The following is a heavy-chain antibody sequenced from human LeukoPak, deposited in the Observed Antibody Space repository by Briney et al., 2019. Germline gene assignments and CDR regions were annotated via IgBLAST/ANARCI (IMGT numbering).Heavy chain of an antibody. J-gene: IGHJ5*02. V-gene: IGHV5-51*01. CDR3: ARHLREDDSGRRFDP. Sequence: GESLKISCKGSGYSFASYWIGWVRQMPGKGLEWMGIIYPGDSDTRYSPSFQGQVTISADKSISTAYLQWSSLKASDTAMYYCARHLREDDSGRRFDPWGQGTLVTVSS. D-gene: IGHD3-10*01. CDR2: IYPGDSDT. CDR1: GYSFASYW.